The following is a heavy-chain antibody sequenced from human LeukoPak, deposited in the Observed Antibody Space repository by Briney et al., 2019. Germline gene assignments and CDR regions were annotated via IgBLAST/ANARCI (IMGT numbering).Heavy chain of an antibody. Sequence: PSETLSLTCAVYGGSFSGYYWSWIRQPPGKGLEWIGEINHSGSTNYNPSLKSRVTISVDTSKNQFSLKLSSVTAADTAVYHCARGGLWLRYFDYWGQGTLVTVSS. D-gene: IGHD6-19*01. J-gene: IGHJ4*02. V-gene: IGHV4-34*01. CDR3: ARGGLWLRYFDY. CDR1: GGSFSGYY. CDR2: INHSGST.